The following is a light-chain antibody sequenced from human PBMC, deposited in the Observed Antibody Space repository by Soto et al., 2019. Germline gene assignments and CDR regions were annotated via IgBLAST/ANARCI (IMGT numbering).Light chain of an antibody. V-gene: IGKV3-20*01. CDR3: HSFHSSWT. Sequence: QGERATLSCRASQSVSGSYLAWYQQKPGQAPRLVIYDASNRATGIPDRFSGSGSGTDFTLTISSFEPKNADVFCCHSFHSSWTSRQVTKV. CDR2: DAS. J-gene: IGKJ1*01. CDR1: QSVSGSY.